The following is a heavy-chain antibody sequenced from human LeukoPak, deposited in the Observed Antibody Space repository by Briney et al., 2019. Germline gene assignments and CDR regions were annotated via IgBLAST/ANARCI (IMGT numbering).Heavy chain of an antibody. CDR2: INPSGGST. V-gene: IGHV1-46*01. Sequence: GASVKVSCKASGYTFTSYYMHWVRQAPGQGLEWMGIINPSGGSTSYAQKFQGRVTMTRDMSTSTVYMELSSLRSEDTAVYYCARDPPQEYSSSWYVSYYFDYWGQGTLVTVSS. CDR3: ARDPPQEYSSSWYVSYYFDY. J-gene: IGHJ4*02. CDR1: GYTFTSYY. D-gene: IGHD6-13*01.